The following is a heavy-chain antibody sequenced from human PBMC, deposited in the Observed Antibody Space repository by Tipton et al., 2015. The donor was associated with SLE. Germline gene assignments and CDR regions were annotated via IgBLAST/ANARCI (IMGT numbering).Heavy chain of an antibody. D-gene: IGHD2-15*01. V-gene: IGHV4-31*03. CDR3: ARAEEIEVVEDATQSTTSWFDP. J-gene: IGHJ5*02. Sequence: TLSLTCSVSGCFISSGYYYLGWFRQHPGKGLEWIGNIYYTGSTYYNPSLQSRVTMSVDMSTNQFSLKLRSVTAADTGVYYCARAEEIEVVEDATQSTTSWFDPWGQGTLVTVSS. CDR1: GCFISSGYYY. CDR2: IYYTGST.